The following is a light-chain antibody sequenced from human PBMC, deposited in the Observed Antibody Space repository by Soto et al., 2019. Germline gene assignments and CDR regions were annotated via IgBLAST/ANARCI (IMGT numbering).Light chain of an antibody. J-gene: IGLJ2*01. CDR3: GGWDDSLSGPV. CDR2: RNN. CDR1: SSNIGSNY. Sequence: QSVLTQPPSASRTPGQRVNISCSGSSSNIGSNYVYWYRQFPGTAPKLLIQRNNQRPSGVPARFSGSKSGTSASLAISGLPSEDDADYYCGGWDDSLSGPVFGGGTKVTVL. V-gene: IGLV1-47*01.